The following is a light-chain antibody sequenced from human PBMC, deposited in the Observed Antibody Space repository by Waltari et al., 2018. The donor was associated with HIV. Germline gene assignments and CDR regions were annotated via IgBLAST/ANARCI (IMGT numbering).Light chain of an antibody. CDR3: ASWDDNLNSWV. CDR2: KNN. Sequence: QSVVPQPPPASGTPGQRVTTSCSGSDSNIRSNYVDWYQDLPGTAPKLLIYKNNQRSSGVPDRFSGSKSDTSASLAISGLRSEDEADYYCASWDDNLNSWVFGGGTKLTVL. J-gene: IGLJ3*02. CDR1: DSNIRSNY. V-gene: IGLV1-47*01.